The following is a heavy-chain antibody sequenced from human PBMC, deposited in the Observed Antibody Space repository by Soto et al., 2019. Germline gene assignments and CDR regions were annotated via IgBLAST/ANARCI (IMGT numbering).Heavy chain of an antibody. V-gene: IGHV1-3*01. CDR3: ARARGLGQDWFDP. CDR2: INAGNGNT. CDR1: GYTFTSYA. J-gene: IGHJ5*02. D-gene: IGHD6-25*01. Sequence: GASVKVSCKASGYTFTSYAMHWVRQAPGQRLEWMGWINAGNGNTKYSQKFQGRVTITRDTSASTAYMELSSLRSEDTAVYYCARARGLGQDWFDPWGQGTLVTVSS.